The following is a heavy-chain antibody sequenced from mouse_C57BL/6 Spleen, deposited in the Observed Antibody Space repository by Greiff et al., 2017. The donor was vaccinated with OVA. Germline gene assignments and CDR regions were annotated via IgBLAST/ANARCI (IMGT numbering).Heavy chain of an antibody. CDR3: ARSYRPSNAMDY. CDR2: IDPYDSYT. CDR1: GYTFTSYW. Sequence: QVQLQQPGAELVMPGASVKLSCKASGYTFTSYWMHWVKQRPGQGLAWIGEIDPYDSYTNYNQKFKGKSTLTVDNASSTAYMQLSSLTSEDSAVYYCARSYRPSNAMDYWGQGTSVTVSS. J-gene: IGHJ4*01. V-gene: IGHV1-69*01.